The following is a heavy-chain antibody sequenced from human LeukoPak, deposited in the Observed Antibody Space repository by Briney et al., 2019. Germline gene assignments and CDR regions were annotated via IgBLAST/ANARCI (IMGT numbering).Heavy chain of an antibody. Sequence: ASVKVSFKASAYTFTTYGISWVRQAPGQGLERMGWISVNSGDTNYAQKVQGRVTMTTDTSTSTAYMELRSLRSDDTAVYYCARNQSRVGVTRPGDYWGQGTLVTVSS. J-gene: IGHJ4*02. D-gene: IGHD1-26*01. V-gene: IGHV1-18*01. CDR3: ARNQSRVGVTRPGDY. CDR2: ISVNSGDT. CDR1: AYTFTTYG.